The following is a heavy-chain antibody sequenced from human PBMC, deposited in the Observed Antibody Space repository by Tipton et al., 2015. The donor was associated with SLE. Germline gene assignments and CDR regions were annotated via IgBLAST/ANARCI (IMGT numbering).Heavy chain of an antibody. V-gene: IGHV4-31*03. CDR2: IYYRGTT. J-gene: IGHJ5*02. Sequence: TLSLTCTVSGGGITSSGDYWSWIRQHPGKGLEWIGYIYYRGTTYYNPSLKSRVTMSVDTSKNQFSLNVTSVTAADTAVYYCARSRGLFNRFDPWGQGTLVTVSS. CDR1: GGGITSSGDY. CDR3: ARSRGLFNRFDP.